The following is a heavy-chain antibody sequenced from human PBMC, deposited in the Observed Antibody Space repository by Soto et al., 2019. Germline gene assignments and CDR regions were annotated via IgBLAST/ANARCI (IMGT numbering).Heavy chain of an antibody. J-gene: IGHJ4*02. CDR3: VKDALTTVAYYFDY. V-gene: IGHV3-9*01. CDR1: GFRFDDYG. D-gene: IGHD4-17*01. Sequence: GGSLRLSCEVSGFRFDDYGMHWVRQAPGKGLEWIAGISRDSRSISYGASMKGRFTISRDNAKNSLYLRLNSLRADDTAFYYCVKDALTTVAYYFDYWGQGALVTVSS. CDR2: ISRDSRSI.